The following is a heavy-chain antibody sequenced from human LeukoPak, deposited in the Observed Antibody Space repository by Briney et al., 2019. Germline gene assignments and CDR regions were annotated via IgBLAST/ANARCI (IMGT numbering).Heavy chain of an antibody. CDR1: GFTLSSYS. CDR2: ISSSSSFI. D-gene: IGHD5-24*01. CDR3: TRTPQSVRDGYKSFDS. J-gene: IGHJ4*02. Sequence: PGGSLRLSCAASGFTLSSYSMTWVRQAPGKGLEWVSSISSSSSFIYYADSVKGRFTISRDNAKNSLFLQMNSLRAEDTAVYYCTRTPQSVRDGYKSFDSWGQGTLVTVSS. V-gene: IGHV3-21*01.